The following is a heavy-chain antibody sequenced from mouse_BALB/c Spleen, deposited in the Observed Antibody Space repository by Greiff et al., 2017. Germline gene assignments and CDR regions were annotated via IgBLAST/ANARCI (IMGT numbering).Heavy chain of an antibody. CDR2: IWAGGST. CDR3: ARAPSSSYGFAY. Sequence: VMLMESGPGLVAPSQSLSITCTVSGFSLTSYGVHWVRQPPGKGLEWLGVIWAGGSTNYNSALMSRLSISKDNSKSQVFLKMNSLQTDDTAMYYCARAPSSSYGFAYWGQGTLVTVSA. J-gene: IGHJ3*01. V-gene: IGHV2-9*02. D-gene: IGHD1-1*01. CDR1: GFSLTSYG.